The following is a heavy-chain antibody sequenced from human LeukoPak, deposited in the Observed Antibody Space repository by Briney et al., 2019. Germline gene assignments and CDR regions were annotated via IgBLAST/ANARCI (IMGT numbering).Heavy chain of an antibody. D-gene: IGHD5-18*01. CDR1: GGSINTPNYY. J-gene: IGHJ6*03. Sequence: NASETLSLTCTVSGGSINTPNYYWGWIRQTPGKGLEWIGNIFYSGGTYYSPSLTSRVTISLDTSKNQFSLKLSSVTAADTAVYYCAGRRGYSYGSYYYYYYYMDVWGKGTTVTVSS. CDR2: IFYSGGT. CDR3: AGRRGYSYGSYYYYYYYMDV. V-gene: IGHV4-39*07.